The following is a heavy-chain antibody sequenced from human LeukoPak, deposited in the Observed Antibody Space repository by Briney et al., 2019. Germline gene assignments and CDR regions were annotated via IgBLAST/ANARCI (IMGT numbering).Heavy chain of an antibody. V-gene: IGHV1-69*05. Sequence: SVKVSXKASGGTFSSYAISWVRQAPGQGLEWMGRIIPIFGTANYAQKFQGRVTITTDESTGTAYMELSSLRSEDTAVYYCARRAYYYDSSGYHHNWFDPWGQGTLVTVSS. CDR2: IIPIFGTA. J-gene: IGHJ5*02. D-gene: IGHD3-22*01. CDR3: ARRAYYYDSSGYHHNWFDP. CDR1: GGTFSSYA.